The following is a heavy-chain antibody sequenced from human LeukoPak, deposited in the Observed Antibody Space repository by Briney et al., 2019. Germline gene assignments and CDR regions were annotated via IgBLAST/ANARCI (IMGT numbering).Heavy chain of an antibody. J-gene: IGHJ6*03. Sequence: ASVKVSCKASGYTFTNYGVNWVRQPPGPGLERMGWISAYTGNTNYAQKVQGRVTMTTDTSTSTAYMELRSLRSDDTAVYYCARDYYYGSGSYYKNKYYYYYMDVWGKGTTVTVTS. CDR2: ISAYTGNT. V-gene: IGHV1-18*01. CDR1: GYTFTNYG. D-gene: IGHD3-10*01. CDR3: ARDYYYGSGSYYKNKYYYYYMDV.